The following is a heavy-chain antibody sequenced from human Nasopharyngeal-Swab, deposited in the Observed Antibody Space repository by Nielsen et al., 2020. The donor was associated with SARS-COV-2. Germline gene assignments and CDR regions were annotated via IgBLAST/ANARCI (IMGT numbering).Heavy chain of an antibody. J-gene: IGHJ5*02. CDR1: GGTFSSYA. Sequence: PVKVSCKASGGTFSSYAISWVRQAPGQGLEWMGGIIPIFGTANYAQKFQGRVTITADKSTSTAYMELRSLRSDDTAVYYCARDAATMIVGLNWFDPWGQGTLVTVSS. V-gene: IGHV1-69*06. CDR3: ARDAATMIVGLNWFDP. CDR2: IIPIFGTA. D-gene: IGHD3-22*01.